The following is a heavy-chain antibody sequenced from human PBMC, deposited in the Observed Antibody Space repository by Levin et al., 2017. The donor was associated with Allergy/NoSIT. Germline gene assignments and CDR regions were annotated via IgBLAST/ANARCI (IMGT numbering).Heavy chain of an antibody. D-gene: IGHD2-15*01. CDR1: GGSISSYY. CDR3: ASDLYCSGGSCFDY. J-gene: IGHJ4*02. CDR2: IYYSGST. V-gene: IGHV4-59*08. Sequence: SETLSLTCSVSGGSISSYYWSWIRQPPGKGLEWIGYIYYSGSTNYNPSLKSRLTISVDTSKSQFSLKLSSVTAADTAVYYCASDLYCSGGSCFDYWGQGTLVTVSS.